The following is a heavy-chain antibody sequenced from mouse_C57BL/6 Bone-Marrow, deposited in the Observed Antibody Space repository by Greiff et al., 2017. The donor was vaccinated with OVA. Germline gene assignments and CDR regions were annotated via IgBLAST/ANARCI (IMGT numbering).Heavy chain of an antibody. CDR1: GYTFTSYW. CDR2: IDPNSGGT. J-gene: IGHJ3*01. D-gene: IGHD1-1*01. V-gene: IGHV1-72*01. CDR3: ARNQGIYYGSSYGFAY. Sequence: VQLKESGAELVKPGASVKLSCKASGYTFTSYWMHWVKQRPGRGLEWIGRIDPNSGGTKYNEKFKSKATLTVDKPSSTAYMQLSSLTSEDSAVYYCARNQGIYYGSSYGFAYWGQGTLVTVSA.